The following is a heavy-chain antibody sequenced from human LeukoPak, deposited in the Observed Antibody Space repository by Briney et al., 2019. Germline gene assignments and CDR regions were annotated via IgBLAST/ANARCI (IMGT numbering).Heavy chain of an antibody. CDR2: IYPGDSDT. V-gene: IGHV5-51*01. D-gene: IGHD3-3*01. CDR1: GYSFTSYW. J-gene: IGHJ4*02. Sequence: GESLKISCKGSGYSFTSYWIGWVRQMPGKGLEWMGIIYPGDSDTRYSPSFQGQVTIPADKSISTAYLQRSSLKASDTAMYYCARKVIGYYAPYYFDYWGQGTLVTVSS. CDR3: ARKVIGYYAPYYFDY.